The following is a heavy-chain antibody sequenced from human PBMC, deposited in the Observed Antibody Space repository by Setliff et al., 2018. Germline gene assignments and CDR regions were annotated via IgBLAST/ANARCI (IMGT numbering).Heavy chain of an antibody. J-gene: IGHJ3*02. CDR1: GYTFTSYA. CDR3: SYGIAAAGGAFDI. D-gene: IGHD6-13*01. Sequence: ASVKVSCKASGYTFTSYAMNWVRQAPGQGLEWMGWINTKTGNPTYAQGFTGRFVFSLDTSVSTAYLQISSLKAEDTAVYYCSYGIAAAGGAFDIWGQGTMVTVSS. CDR2: INTKTGNP. V-gene: IGHV7-4-1*02.